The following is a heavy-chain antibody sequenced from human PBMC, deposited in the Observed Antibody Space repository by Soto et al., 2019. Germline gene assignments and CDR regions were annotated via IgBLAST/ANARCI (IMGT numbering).Heavy chain of an antibody. J-gene: IGHJ4*02. CDR2: ISAYNGNT. CDR3: TRGILTVGYGDYVNRFDY. V-gene: IGHV1-18*01. Sequence: ASVKVSCKASGYTFTSYGISWVRQAPGQELEGIGWISAYNGNTNYAQKLQGRVTMTTDTSTSTAYMELRSLRSDDTAVYYCTRGILTVGYGDYVNRFDYWGQGTLVTVSS. D-gene: IGHD4-17*01. CDR1: GYTFTSYG.